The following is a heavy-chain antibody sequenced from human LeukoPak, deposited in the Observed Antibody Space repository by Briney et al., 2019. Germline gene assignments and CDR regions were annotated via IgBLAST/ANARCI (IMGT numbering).Heavy chain of an antibody. CDR2: INPNSGNT. CDR3: ARVVVFFHAENGIRDAFDI. J-gene: IGHJ3*02. D-gene: IGHD2-8*02. Sequence: ASVKVSCKASRYTFTSYDINSVRQATGQGREGRGGINPNSGNTGYAQKFQGRVTMTRNTSISTAYMELSSLRSEDTAVYYCARVVVFFHAENGIRDAFDIWGQGTMVTVSS. V-gene: IGHV1-8*01. CDR1: RYTFTSYD.